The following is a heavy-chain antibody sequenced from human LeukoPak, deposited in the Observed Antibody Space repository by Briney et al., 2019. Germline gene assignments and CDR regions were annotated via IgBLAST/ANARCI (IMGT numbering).Heavy chain of an antibody. CDR3: ARDGGSSSGWYYYYYYMDV. J-gene: IGHJ6*03. V-gene: IGHV4-39*07. CDR1: GGSISSSSYY. Sequence: SETLSLTCTVSGGSISSSSYYWGWIRQPPGKGLEWIGSIYYSGSTYYNPSLKSRVTISVDTSKNQFSLKLSSVTAADTAVYYCARDGGSSSGWYYYYYYMDVWGKGTTVTVS. D-gene: IGHD6-19*01. CDR2: IYYSGST.